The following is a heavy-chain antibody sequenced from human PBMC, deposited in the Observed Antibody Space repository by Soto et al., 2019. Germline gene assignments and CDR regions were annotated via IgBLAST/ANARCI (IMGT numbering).Heavy chain of an antibody. J-gene: IGHJ6*02. CDR3: AKSHVNYYYGMDV. V-gene: IGHV3-30*18. CDR2: ISYDGSNK. Sequence: PVGSLRLSCAASGFTFSSYGMHWVRQAPGKGLEWVAVISYDGSNKYYADSVKGRFTISRDNSKNTLYLQMNSLRAEDTAVYYCAKSHVNYYYGMDVWGQGTTVTVSS. CDR1: GFTFSSYG.